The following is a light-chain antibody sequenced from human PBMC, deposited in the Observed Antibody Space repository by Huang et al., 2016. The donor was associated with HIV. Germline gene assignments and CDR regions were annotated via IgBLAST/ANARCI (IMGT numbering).Light chain of an antibody. V-gene: IGKV3-11*01. CDR2: DVS. Sequence: EIVLTQSPDTLSLSPGERATLSCRASQTVSKYLAWYQHKPGQSPRLLIYDVSKRAAGIPARFSGSGSGTDFTLSISSLEPEDFAVYYCQQRDNWPPMYTFGQGTKLEIK. CDR3: QQRDNWPPMYT. J-gene: IGKJ2*01. CDR1: QTVSKY.